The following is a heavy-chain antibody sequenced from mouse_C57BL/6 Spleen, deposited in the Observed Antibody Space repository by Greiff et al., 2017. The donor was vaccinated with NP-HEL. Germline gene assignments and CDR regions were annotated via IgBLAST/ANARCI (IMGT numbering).Heavy chain of an antibody. CDR3: ARDGSWYFDV. Sequence: VQLQQSGAELVKPGASVKLSCKASGFNIKDYYMNWVKQRTEQGLEWIGRIDPEDGETKYAPNFQGKATITADPSSNTAYLQLSSLTSEYTAVYYCARDGSWYFDVWGTGTTVTVSS. CDR1: GFNIKDYY. D-gene: IGHD2-3*01. J-gene: IGHJ1*03. V-gene: IGHV14-2*01. CDR2: IDPEDGET.